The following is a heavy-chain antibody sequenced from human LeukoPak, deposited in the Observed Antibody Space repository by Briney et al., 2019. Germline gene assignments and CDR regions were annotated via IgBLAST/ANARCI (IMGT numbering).Heavy chain of an antibody. CDR2: IYYSGST. CDR3: ARSLSYDFPDY. V-gene: IGHV4-39*01. J-gene: IGHJ4*02. Sequence: SENLSLTCTVSGGSISSSSYYWGWIRQPPGKGLEWIGSIYYSGSTYYNPSLKSRVTISVDTSKNQFSLKLSSVTAADTAVYYCARSLSYDFPDYWGQGTLVTVSS. D-gene: IGHD3-3*01. CDR1: GGSISSSSYY.